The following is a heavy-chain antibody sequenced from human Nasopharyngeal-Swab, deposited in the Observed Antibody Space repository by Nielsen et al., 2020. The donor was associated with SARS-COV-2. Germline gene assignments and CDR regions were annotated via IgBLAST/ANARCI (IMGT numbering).Heavy chain of an antibody. Sequence: ASVKVSCKASGYTFTSYAMNWVRQAPGQGLEWMGWINTNTGNPTYAQGFTGRFVFSLDTSVSTAYLQISSLKAEDPAVYYCASVIAAADSYYYYGMDVWGQGTTVTVSS. V-gene: IGHV7-4-1*02. CDR3: ASVIAAADSYYYYGMDV. D-gene: IGHD6-13*01. J-gene: IGHJ6*02. CDR1: GYTFTSYA. CDR2: INTNTGNP.